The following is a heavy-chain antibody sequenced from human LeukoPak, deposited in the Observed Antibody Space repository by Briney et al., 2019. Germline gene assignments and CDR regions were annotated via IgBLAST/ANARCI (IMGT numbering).Heavy chain of an antibody. J-gene: IGHJ6*02. D-gene: IGHD2-2*01. Sequence: ASVKVSFKASGYTFTSYGISWVRQAPGQGLEWMGWISAYNGNTNYAQKLQGTVTMTTHTSTSPAHMELRSLRSHDTAHNYSAGGGYCSNTSCHSIRSYYYYGMDVWGEGTTVTVS. CDR2: ISAYNGNT. CDR1: GYTFTSYG. CDR3: AGGGYCSNTSCHSIRSYYYYGMDV. V-gene: IGHV1-18*01.